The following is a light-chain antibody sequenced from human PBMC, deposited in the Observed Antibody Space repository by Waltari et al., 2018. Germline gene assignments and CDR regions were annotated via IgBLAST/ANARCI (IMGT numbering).Light chain of an antibody. CDR3: QSADSSGTYWV. CDR2: KDT. J-gene: IGLJ3*02. V-gene: IGLV3-25*03. Sequence: SYEVTQPPSVSVSPGQTARITCSGDELPKQFAYWYQQKPGQAPLLVIYKDTERPSGIPERFSGSRSGTTVTLTIRGVQAEDEADYYCQSADSSGTYWVFGGGTKLTVL. CDR1: ELPKQF.